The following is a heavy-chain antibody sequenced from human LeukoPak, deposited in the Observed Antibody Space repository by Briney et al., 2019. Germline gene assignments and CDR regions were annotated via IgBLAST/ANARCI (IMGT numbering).Heavy chain of an antibody. V-gene: IGHV4-4*02. CDR2: IYHSGST. J-gene: IGHJ4*02. D-gene: IGHD6-13*01. CDR1: GVSISSNNW. CDR3: ASGIAADLY. Sequence: SSGTLSLTCAVSGVSISSNNWWNWVRQPPGKGLEWIGEIYHSGSTNYNPSLKSRVTISVDTSKSQFSLKLSSVTAADTAVYYCASGIAADLYWGQGTLVTVSS.